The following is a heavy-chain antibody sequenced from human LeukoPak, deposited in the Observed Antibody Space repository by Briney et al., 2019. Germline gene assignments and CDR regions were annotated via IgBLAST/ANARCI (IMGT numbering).Heavy chain of an antibody. J-gene: IGHJ4*02. CDR1: GFTFSGSA. Sequence: GGSLRLSCAASGFTFSGSAMHWVRQASGKGLEWVGRIRSKANSYATAYAGSVKGRFTISRDDSKNTAYLQMNSLKTEDTAVYYCAKGVPTTTVRRFDYWGQGTLVTVSS. CDR3: AKGVPTTTVRRFDY. V-gene: IGHV3-73*01. D-gene: IGHD4-17*01. CDR2: IRSKANSYAT.